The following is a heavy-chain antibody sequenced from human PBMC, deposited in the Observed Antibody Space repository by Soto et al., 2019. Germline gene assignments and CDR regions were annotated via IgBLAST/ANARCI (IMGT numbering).Heavy chain of an antibody. J-gene: IGHJ4*02. CDR1: GFTFSSYA. CDR2: ISYDGSNK. D-gene: IGHD3-16*02. Sequence: QVQLVESGGGVVQPGRSLRLSCAASGFTFSSYAMHWVRQAPGKGLEWVAVISYDGSNKYYADSVKGRFTISRDNXKXTXXLPMNGLRAGDTAVYYCSRVQSEDYVWGSHRHFGCLGQGTLGTVSS. CDR3: SRVQSEDYVWGSHRHFGC. V-gene: IGHV3-30-3*01.